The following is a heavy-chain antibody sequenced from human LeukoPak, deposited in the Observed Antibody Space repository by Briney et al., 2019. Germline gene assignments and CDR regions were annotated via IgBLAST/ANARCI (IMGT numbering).Heavy chain of an antibody. Sequence: SETLSLTCAVYGGSFSGYYWSWLRQPPGKGLEWLGEINHSGSTNYNPSLKSRVTISVDTSKNQFSLKLSSVTAADTAVYYCARGWSSSSWARHNDYWGPGTLVTVSS. CDR2: INHSGST. J-gene: IGHJ4*02. D-gene: IGHD6-6*01. CDR3: ARGWSSSSWARHNDY. CDR1: GGSFSGYY. V-gene: IGHV4-34*01.